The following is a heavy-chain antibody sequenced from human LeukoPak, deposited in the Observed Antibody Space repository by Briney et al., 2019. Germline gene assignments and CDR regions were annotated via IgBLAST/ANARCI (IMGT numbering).Heavy chain of an antibody. CDR2: ITGSGDTT. J-gene: IGHJ4*02. D-gene: IGHD3-9*01. V-gene: IGHV3-23*01. Sequence: GTPRRLSCAAHGFIFRNYAMSWVRQAPGKGLDWFSAITGSGDTTYYADSVKGRFTISRDNSNNTLYVEMNTLRAEDTAVYYCAKWGDYDILTGYYVSDFWGQGTLVTVSS. CDR3: AKWGDYDILTGYYVSDF. CDR1: GFIFRNYA.